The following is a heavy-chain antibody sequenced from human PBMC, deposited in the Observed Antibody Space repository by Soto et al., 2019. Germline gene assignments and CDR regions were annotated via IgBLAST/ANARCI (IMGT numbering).Heavy chain of an antibody. Sequence: ASVKVSCKASGYTFTSYYMHWVRQAPGQGLEWMGIINPSGGSTSYAQKFQGRVTMTRDTSTSTVYMELSSLRSEDTAVYYCARDWAPNYYGSGSYYPYNWFDPWGQGTLVTVS. J-gene: IGHJ5*02. CDR3: ARDWAPNYYGSGSYYPYNWFDP. CDR1: GYTFTSYY. D-gene: IGHD3-10*01. CDR2: INPSGGST. V-gene: IGHV1-46*01.